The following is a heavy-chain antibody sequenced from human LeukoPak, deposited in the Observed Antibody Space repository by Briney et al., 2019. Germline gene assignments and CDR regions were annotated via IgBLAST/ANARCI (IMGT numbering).Heavy chain of an antibody. Sequence: SETLSLTCTVSGGSISSSSYYWGWNRQPPGKGLEWIGSIYYSGSTYYNPSLKSRVTISVDTSKNQFSLKLSSVTAADTAVYYCASFPAIAVAGLIDYWGPGTLVTVSS. D-gene: IGHD6-19*01. J-gene: IGHJ4*02. CDR2: IYYSGST. CDR1: GGSISSSSYY. V-gene: IGHV4-39*01. CDR3: ASFPAIAVAGLIDY.